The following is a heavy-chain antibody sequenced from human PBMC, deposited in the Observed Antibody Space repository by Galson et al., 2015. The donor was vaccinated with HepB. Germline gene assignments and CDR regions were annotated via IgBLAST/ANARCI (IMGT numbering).Heavy chain of an antibody. D-gene: IGHD3-10*01. CDR3: ARGPHYYYGSGSQDRPFDY. Sequence: LRLSCAASGFTVSRNYMHWVRQAPGKGLEWVSVIYSGASTYYADSVEGRFTISRDNSKNTLYLRMNSLRAEDTAVYYCARGPHYYYGSGSQDRPFDYWGQGTLVTVSS. CDR1: GFTVSRNY. J-gene: IGHJ4*02. CDR2: IYSGAST. V-gene: IGHV3-66*02.